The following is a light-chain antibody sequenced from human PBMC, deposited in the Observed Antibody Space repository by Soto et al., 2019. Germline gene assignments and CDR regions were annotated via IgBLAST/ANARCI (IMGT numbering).Light chain of an antibody. J-gene: IGKJ5*01. Sequence: DIQMTQSPSSVSASVGDRVTITCRASQGISNWLAWYQQKPGKAPRLLIYAASSLQSGVPSRYSGIESGTDVTLSISSLQHEDFATYSCRQGNSFPVTFGRGTGLEIK. V-gene: IGKV1-12*01. CDR3: RQGNSFPVT. CDR1: QGISNW. CDR2: AAS.